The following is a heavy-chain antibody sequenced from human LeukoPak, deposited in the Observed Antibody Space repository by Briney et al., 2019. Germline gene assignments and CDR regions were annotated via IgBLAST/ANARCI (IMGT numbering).Heavy chain of an antibody. D-gene: IGHD6-19*01. V-gene: IGHV5-51*01. CDR2: IYPGDSDT. CDR1: GYSFTSYW. Sequence: GESLKISCKGSGYSFTSYWIGWVRQMPGKGLEWMGIIYPGDSDTRYSPSFQGQVTISADKSISTAYLQWSSLKASDTAMYYCASGRRTGYSSPINAFDIWGQGTMVTVSS. J-gene: IGHJ3*02. CDR3: ASGRRTGYSSPINAFDI.